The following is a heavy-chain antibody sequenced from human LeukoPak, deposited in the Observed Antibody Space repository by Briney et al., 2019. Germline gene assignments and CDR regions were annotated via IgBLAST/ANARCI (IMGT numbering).Heavy chain of an antibody. V-gene: IGHV1-69*13. CDR2: IIPIFGTA. CDR1: GGTFSSYA. J-gene: IGHJ4*02. CDR3: AVDTIFGVVTFFDY. D-gene: IGHD3-3*01. Sequence: RASVKVSCKASGGTFSSYAISWVRQAPGQGLEWMGGIIPIFGTANYAQKFQGRVTITADESTSTAYMELSSLRSEDTAVYYCAVDTIFGVVTFFDYWGQGTLVTVSS.